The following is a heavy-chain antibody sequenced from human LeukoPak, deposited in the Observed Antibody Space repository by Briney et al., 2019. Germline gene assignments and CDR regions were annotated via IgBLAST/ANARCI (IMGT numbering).Heavy chain of an antibody. Sequence: GGSLRLSCAASGLNVNNNYMTWVRQAPGKGLEWVSAISGSGGSTYYADSVKGRFTISRDNSKNTLYLQMNSLRAEDTAVYYCAKDNDFWSGHKTQNYFDYWGQGTLVTVSS. D-gene: IGHD3-3*01. J-gene: IGHJ4*02. CDR3: AKDNDFWSGHKTQNYFDY. CDR1: GLNVNNNY. V-gene: IGHV3-23*01. CDR2: ISGSGGST.